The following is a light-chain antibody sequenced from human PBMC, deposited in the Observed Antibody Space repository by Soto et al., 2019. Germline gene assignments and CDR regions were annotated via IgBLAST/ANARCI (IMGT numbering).Light chain of an antibody. Sequence: DIQMTQSPSTLSGSVGDRVTITCRASQTISSWLAWYQQKPGKAPKRLIYAVSSLQSGVPSRFSGNGSGTEFTLTISSLQPEDVATYYCLQHHSYPQTFGQGTKVDIK. V-gene: IGKV1-5*01. CDR3: LQHHSYPQT. CDR1: QTISSW. CDR2: AVS. J-gene: IGKJ1*01.